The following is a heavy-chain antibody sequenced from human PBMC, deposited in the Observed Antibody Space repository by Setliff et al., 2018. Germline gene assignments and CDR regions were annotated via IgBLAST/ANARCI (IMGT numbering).Heavy chain of an antibody. J-gene: IGHJ4*02. CDR3: ARDGGEY. V-gene: IGHV1-46*01. CDR2: INPSGGST. CDR1: GYTFTSYD. Sequence: ASVKVSCKASGYTFTSYDINWVRQATGQGLEWVGIINPSGGSTSYAQKFQGRVTMTRDTSTSTVYMELSSLRSEDTAVYYCARDGGEYWGQGTLVTVSS. D-gene: IGHD3-16*01.